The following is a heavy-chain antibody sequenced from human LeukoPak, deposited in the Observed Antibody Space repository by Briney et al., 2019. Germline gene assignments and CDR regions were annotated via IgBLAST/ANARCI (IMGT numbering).Heavy chain of an antibody. CDR2: MNPDSGNT. Sequence: ASVKVSCKASGYTFTSYGISWVRQAPGQGLEWMGWMNPDSGNTGYAQKFQGRVTMTRNTSISTAYMELSSLRSEDTAVYYCARVGRDGYSYYYWGQGTLVTVSS. D-gene: IGHD5-24*01. CDR3: ARVGRDGYSYYY. V-gene: IGHV1-8*02. CDR1: GYTFTSYG. J-gene: IGHJ4*02.